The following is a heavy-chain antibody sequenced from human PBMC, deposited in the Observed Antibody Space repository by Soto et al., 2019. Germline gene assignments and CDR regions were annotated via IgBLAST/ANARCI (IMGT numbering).Heavy chain of an antibody. CDR3: ARDRYYDILTGMD. CDR1: GFTFSSYA. Sequence: GGSLRLSCAASGFTFSSYAMHWVRQAPGKGLEWVAVISYDGSNKYYADSVKGRFTISRDNSKNTLYLQMNSLRAEDTAVYYCARDRYYDILTGMDWGQGTLVTVSS. D-gene: IGHD3-9*01. CDR2: ISYDGSNK. J-gene: IGHJ4*02. V-gene: IGHV3-30-3*01.